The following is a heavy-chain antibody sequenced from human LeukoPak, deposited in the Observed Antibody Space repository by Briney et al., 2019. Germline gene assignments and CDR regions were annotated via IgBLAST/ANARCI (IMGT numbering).Heavy chain of an antibody. Sequence: GASVRVSCKASGYTFTSYYMHWVRQAPGQGLEWMGIINPGGGSTSYAQKFQGRVTMTRDTSTSTVYMELSSLRSEDTAVYCARGNGKWFGELLRVHYYYYMDVWGKGTTVTVSS. D-gene: IGHD3-10*01. CDR1: GYTFTSYY. V-gene: IGHV1-46*01. J-gene: IGHJ6*03. CDR3: ARGNGKWFGELLRVHYYYYMDV. CDR2: INPGGGST.